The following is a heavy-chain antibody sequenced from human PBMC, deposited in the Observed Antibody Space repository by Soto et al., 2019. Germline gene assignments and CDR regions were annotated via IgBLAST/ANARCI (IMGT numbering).Heavy chain of an antibody. CDR3: ARDMREGTPYYYYGMDV. V-gene: IGHV4-31*03. CDR1: GGSISSGGYY. Sequence: QVQLQESGPGLVKPSQTLSLTCTVSGGSISSGGYYWSWIRQHPGKGLEWIGYIYYSGSTYYNPSLKSRVTISVDTSKNQFSLKLSSVTAAGTAVYYCARDMREGTPYYYYGMDVWGQGTTVTVSS. CDR2: IYYSGST. J-gene: IGHJ6*02. D-gene: IGHD1-1*01.